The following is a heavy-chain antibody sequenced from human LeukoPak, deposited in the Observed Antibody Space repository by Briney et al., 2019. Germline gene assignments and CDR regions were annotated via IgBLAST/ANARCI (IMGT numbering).Heavy chain of an antibody. CDR3: AKGSYYDSSGSFYFDY. J-gene: IGHJ4*02. CDR1: GFTFISYA. V-gene: IGHV3-23*01. Sequence: PGGSLRLSCAASGFTFISYAMSWVRQAPGKGLEWVSGISGSGDNIYYADSVKGRFTISRDNSKNTLYVQVNSLGTEDTAAYYCAKGSYYDSSGSFYFDYWGQGTLVTVSS. CDR2: ISGSGDNI. D-gene: IGHD3-22*01.